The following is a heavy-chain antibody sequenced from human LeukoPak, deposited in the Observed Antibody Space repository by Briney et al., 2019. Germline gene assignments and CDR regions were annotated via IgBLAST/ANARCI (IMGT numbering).Heavy chain of an antibody. D-gene: IGHD3-10*01. CDR2: ISYDGSNK. V-gene: IGHV3-30*04. Sequence: PGRSLRLSCAASGFTFSSYAMHWVRQAPGKGLEWVAVISYDGSNKYYADSVKGRFTISRDNSKNTLYLQMNSLRAEDTAVYYCARVLLGDDYWGQGTLVTVSS. CDR1: GFTFSSYA. J-gene: IGHJ4*02. CDR3: ARVLLGDDY.